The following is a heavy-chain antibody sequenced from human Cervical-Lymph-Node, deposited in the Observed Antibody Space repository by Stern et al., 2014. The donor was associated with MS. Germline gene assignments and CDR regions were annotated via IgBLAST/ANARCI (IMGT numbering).Heavy chain of an antibody. J-gene: IGHJ4*02. V-gene: IGHV1-2*02. CDR2: INPKSGGT. CDR3: AITGRTSHGLFDY. Sequence: VQLVESGAEVTKPGASVKVSCKTSGYIFTDYYIHWARQPPGQGLEWMGWINPKSGGTDYAEGFQGRVTMTRESSVRTANMEMNSLTSDDTAVYFCAITGRTSHGLFDYWGQGTLVTVSS. D-gene: IGHD7-27*01. CDR1: GYIFTDYY.